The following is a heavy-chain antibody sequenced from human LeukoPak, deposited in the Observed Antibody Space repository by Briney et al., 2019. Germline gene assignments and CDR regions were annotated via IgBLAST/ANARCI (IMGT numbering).Heavy chain of an antibody. J-gene: IGHJ6*03. CDR1: GGSISSGSYY. CDR3: ARARYYDSSGYYYSHYYYYMDV. Sequence: SETLSLTCTVSGGSISSGSYYRSWIRQPAGKGLEWIGRIYTSGSTNYNPSLKSRVTISVDTSKNQFSLKLSSVTAADTAVYYCARARYYDSSGYYYSHYYYYMDVWGKGTTVTISS. CDR2: IYTSGST. D-gene: IGHD3-22*01. V-gene: IGHV4-61*02.